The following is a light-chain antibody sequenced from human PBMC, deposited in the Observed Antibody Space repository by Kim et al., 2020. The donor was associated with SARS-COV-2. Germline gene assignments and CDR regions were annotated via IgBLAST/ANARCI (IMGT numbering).Light chain of an antibody. CDR1: QSVSTN. J-gene: IGKJ2*01. CDR2: STS. V-gene: IGKV3-15*01. CDR3: QQYNKWPYT. Sequence: SVSPGERATLSCRASQSVSTNLAWYQQKPGQPPRLLMYSTSTRATGIPARLSGSGSGTEFTLTISSLQSEDFAVYYCQQYNKWPYTFGQGTKLEI.